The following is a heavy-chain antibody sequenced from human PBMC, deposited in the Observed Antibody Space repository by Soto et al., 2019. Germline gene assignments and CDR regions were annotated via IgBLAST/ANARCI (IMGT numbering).Heavy chain of an antibody. Sequence: LQLQESGPGLVKPSETLSLTCTVSGGSISSSSYYCGRIRQPPGKGLEWIGSIYYSGSTYYNPSLKSRVTLSVDTSNNQLSLELGSVTAADTAVYYCAGGITGTTNRAWFDPLGQVTLVTVS. CDR1: GGSISSSSYY. D-gene: IGHD1-7*01. CDR2: IYYSGST. V-gene: IGHV4-39*01. CDR3: AGGITGTTNRAWFDP. J-gene: IGHJ5*02.